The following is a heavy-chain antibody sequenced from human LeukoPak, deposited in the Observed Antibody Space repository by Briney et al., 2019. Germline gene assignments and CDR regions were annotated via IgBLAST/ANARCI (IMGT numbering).Heavy chain of an antibody. Sequence: SQTLSLTCAISGDSVSSNNGAWNWIRQSPSRGLEWLGRTYYRSKWYNDYAGSLTSRITISPDTSKNQFSLQVHSVTPEDTAVYYCARDVGTTGWHTYDFWGQGTLVTVSS. D-gene: IGHD3-9*01. CDR2: TYYRSKWYN. V-gene: IGHV6-1*01. CDR1: GDSVSSNNGA. CDR3: ARDVGTTGWHTYDF. J-gene: IGHJ4*02.